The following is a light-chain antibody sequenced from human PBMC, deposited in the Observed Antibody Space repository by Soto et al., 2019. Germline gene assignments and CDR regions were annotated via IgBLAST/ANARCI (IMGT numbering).Light chain of an antibody. J-gene: IGKJ4*01. Sequence: EIVLTQSPATLSLSPGERATLSCRASQSVRIYLAWYQQKPGQAPRLLIDGASNRASGIPARFSGGGSGTDFTLPITSLEPEDFAIYYCLQRNSWPLTFGGGTKVEIK. CDR2: GAS. CDR1: QSVRIY. CDR3: LQRNSWPLT. V-gene: IGKV3-11*01.